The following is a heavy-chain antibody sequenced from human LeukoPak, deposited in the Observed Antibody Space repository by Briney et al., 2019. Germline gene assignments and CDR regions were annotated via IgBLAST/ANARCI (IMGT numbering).Heavy chain of an antibody. D-gene: IGHD6-13*01. CDR3: ARGSLSFQQPHKNDY. CDR1: GFTFSSYS. Sequence: GGSLRLSCAASGFTFSSYSMNWVRQAPGKGLEWVSSISSSSSYIYYADSVKGRFTISRDNAKNSLYLQMSSLRAEDAAVYYCARGSLSFQQPHKNDYWGQGTLVTVSS. V-gene: IGHV3-21*01. CDR2: ISSSSSYI. J-gene: IGHJ4*02.